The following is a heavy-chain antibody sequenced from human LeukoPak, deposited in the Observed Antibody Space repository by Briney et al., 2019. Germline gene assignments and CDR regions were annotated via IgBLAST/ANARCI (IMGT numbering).Heavy chain of an antibody. CDR2: ISAYYGNT. CDR3: ARTKYYYDNWFDP. V-gene: IGHV1-18*01. J-gene: IGHJ5*02. CDR1: GYTFTSWG. Sequence: ASVKVSCKASGYTFTSWGIGWVRQAPGQGLEWMGWISAYYGNTNYAQKLQGRVTMTTDTSTSTAYMELRSLRSDDTAVYYCARTKYYYDNWFDPWGQGTLVTVSS. D-gene: IGHD3-22*01.